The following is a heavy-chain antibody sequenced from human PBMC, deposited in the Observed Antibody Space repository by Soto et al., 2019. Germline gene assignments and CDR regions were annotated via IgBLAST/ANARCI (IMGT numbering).Heavy chain of an antibody. CDR2: ISAYNGIT. Sequence: QVQLVQSGGEVKKPGASVKVSCKASGYTFATYGISWVRQAPGQGLEWMGWISAYNGITNYAQNLQGRVTMTTDTSTSTAYMELRSLRSDDSAVDYCARGVPLWFGASPYCFDCWGQGTLVTVSS. CDR3: ARGVPLWFGASPYCFDC. D-gene: IGHD3-10*01. V-gene: IGHV1-18*01. J-gene: IGHJ4*02. CDR1: GYTFATYG.